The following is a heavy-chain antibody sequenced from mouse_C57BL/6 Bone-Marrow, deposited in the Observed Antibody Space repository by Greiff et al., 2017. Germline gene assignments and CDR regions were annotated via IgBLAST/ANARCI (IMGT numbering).Heavy chain of an antibody. CDR1: GFNIKDDY. Sequence: EVQLQQSGAELVRPGASVKLSCTASGFNIKDDYMHWVKQRPEQGLEWIGWIDPENGDTAYASKFQGKAPITADTSSNTAYLQLSSLTSEDTAVYYCTTGSLYFDYWGQGTTLTVSS. D-gene: IGHD6-2*01. CDR2: IDPENGDT. CDR3: TTGSLYFDY. V-gene: IGHV14-4*01. J-gene: IGHJ2*01.